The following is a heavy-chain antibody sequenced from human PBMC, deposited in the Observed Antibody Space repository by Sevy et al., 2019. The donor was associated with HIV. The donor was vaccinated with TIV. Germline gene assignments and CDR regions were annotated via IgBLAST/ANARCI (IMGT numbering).Heavy chain of an antibody. CDR3: ATSSTWIQLWLAAFDI. D-gene: IGHD5-18*01. J-gene: IGHJ3*02. CDR2: IYYSGST. Sequence: SETLSLTCTVSGGSISSYCWSWIRQPPGKGLEWIGYIYYSGSTNYNPSLKSRVTISVDTSKNQFSLKLSSVTAADTAVYYCATSSTWIQLWLAAFDIWGQGTMVTVSS. CDR1: GGSISSYC. V-gene: IGHV4-59*01.